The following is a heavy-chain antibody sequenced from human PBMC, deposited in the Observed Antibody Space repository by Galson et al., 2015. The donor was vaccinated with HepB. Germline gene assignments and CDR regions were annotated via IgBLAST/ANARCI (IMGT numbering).Heavy chain of an antibody. CDR3: ARDPLYYDSSGPTYYFDY. Sequence: TLSLTCTVSGGSISSGGYYWSWIRQHPGKGLEWIGYIYYSGSTYYNPSLKSRVTISVDTSKNQFSLKLSSVTAADTAVYYCARDPLYYDSSGPTYYFDYWGQGTLVTVSS. J-gene: IGHJ4*02. D-gene: IGHD3-22*01. CDR1: GGSISSGGYY. CDR2: IYYSGST. V-gene: IGHV4-31*03.